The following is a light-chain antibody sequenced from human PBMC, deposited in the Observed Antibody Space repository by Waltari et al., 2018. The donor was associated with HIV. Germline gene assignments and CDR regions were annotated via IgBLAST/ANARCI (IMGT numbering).Light chain of an antibody. Sequence: QSVLTKPPSASGPPGQRVPTSCSGSRPHRRRTPLRWYQQPPGTAPKLLIYSNDQRPSGVPDRFSGSKSGTSASLAISGLQSEDEADYYCAAWDDSLNGWVFGGGTKLTVL. J-gene: IGLJ3*02. CDR3: AAWDDSLNGWV. V-gene: IGLV1-44*01. CDR1: RPHRRRTP. CDR2: SND.